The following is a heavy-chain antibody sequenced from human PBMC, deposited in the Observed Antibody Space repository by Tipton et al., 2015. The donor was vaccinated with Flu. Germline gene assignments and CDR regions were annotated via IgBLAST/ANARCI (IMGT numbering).Heavy chain of an antibody. J-gene: IGHJ6*02. CDR2: ISWNSDTT. Sequence: SLRLSCAASGFSFGDYTMHWVRQAPGKGLEWVSLISWNSDTTYYADSVKGRFTISRDNSKNSLYLHMNSLRTEDTALYYCVKDMGVAAVTEYGLDVCGQGTTVTVSS. D-gene: IGHD2-21*02. CDR3: VKDMGVAAVTEYGLDV. CDR1: GFSFGDYT. V-gene: IGHV3-43*01.